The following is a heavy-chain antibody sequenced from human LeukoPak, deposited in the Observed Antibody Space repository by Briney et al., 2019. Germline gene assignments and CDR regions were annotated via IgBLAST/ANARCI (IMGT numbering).Heavy chain of an antibody. CDR3: ARDLYPGY. J-gene: IGHJ4*02. CDR2: ITTSSTYI. V-gene: IGHV3-21*01. D-gene: IGHD3-16*01. CDR1: GFSFSTYN. Sequence: GGSLRLSCAASGFSFSTYNMNWVRQAPGKGLEWVSSITTSSTYIYYADSVKGRFTISRDNAKNSLYLQMNSLRAEDTAVYYCARDLYPGYWGQGTLVTVSS.